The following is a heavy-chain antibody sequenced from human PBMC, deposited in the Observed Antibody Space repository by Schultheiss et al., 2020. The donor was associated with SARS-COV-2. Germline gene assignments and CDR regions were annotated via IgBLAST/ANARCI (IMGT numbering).Heavy chain of an antibody. D-gene: IGHD6-19*01. V-gene: IGHV3-74*01. Sequence: GGSLRLSCVVSGFTFSSYWMHWVRQAPGKGLVWVSRINSDGSSTSYADSVKGRFTISRDNSKNTLYVQMNSLRIEDTAVYYCARTGSGWYGGFDYWGQGTLVTVSS. CDR1: GFTFSSYW. J-gene: IGHJ4*02. CDR2: INSDGSST. CDR3: ARTGSGWYGGFDY.